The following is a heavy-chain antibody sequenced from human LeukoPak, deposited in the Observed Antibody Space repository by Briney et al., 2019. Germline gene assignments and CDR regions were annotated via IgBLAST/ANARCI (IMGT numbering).Heavy chain of an antibody. CDR3: ARDADYYDSSGYYRLDD. CDR2: ISSSGSTI. CDR1: GFTFSSYE. D-gene: IGHD3-22*01. Sequence: PGGSLRLSCAASGFTFSSYEMNWVRQAPGKGLEWVSYISSSGSTIYYADSVKGRFTISRDNAKNSLYLQMNSLRAEDTAVYYCARDADYYDSSGYYRLDDWGQGTLVTVSS. V-gene: IGHV3-48*03. J-gene: IGHJ4*02.